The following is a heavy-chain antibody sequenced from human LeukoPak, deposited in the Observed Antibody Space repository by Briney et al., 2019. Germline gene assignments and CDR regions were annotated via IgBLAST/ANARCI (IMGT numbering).Heavy chain of an antibody. CDR3: ARGGKLQIDY. CDR2: INPNSGGT. Sequence: ASVNVSCKASGYTFTGYYMHWVRQAPGQGLEWMGWINPNSGGTNYAQKFQGRVTITRNTSISTAYMELSSLRSEDTAVYYCARGGKLQIDYWGQGTLVTVSS. CDR1: GYTFTGYY. J-gene: IGHJ4*02. D-gene: IGHD3-16*01. V-gene: IGHV1-2*02.